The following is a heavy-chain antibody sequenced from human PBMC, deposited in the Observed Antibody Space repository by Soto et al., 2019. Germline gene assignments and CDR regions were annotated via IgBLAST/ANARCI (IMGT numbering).Heavy chain of an antibody. J-gene: IGHJ6*02. CDR1: GGSTSSGGFY. Sequence: SGGSTSSGGFYWSWIRQHPGKGLEWIGYIYYSGISYYNPSLKSRVSISLDTSRNQFSMTLNSVTAADTAVYYCARNGYTYGMDVWGQGATVTVSS. V-gene: IGHV4-31*02. CDR2: IYYSGIS. CDR3: ARNGYTYGMDV. D-gene: IGHD5-18*01.